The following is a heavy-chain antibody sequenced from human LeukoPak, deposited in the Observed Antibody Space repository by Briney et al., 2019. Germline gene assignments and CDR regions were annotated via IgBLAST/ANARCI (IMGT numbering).Heavy chain of an antibody. CDR2: IYSGGST. J-gene: IGHJ4*02. Sequence: PGGSLRLSCAASGFTVSSNYMSWVRQAPGKGLEWVSVIYSGGSTYYADSVKGRFTISRDNSKNTLYLQMNSLRAEDTAVYYCARSGYSYGSPLLLAYWGQGTLVTVSS. CDR1: GFTVSSNY. CDR3: ARSGYSYGSPLLLAY. D-gene: IGHD5-18*01. V-gene: IGHV3-53*01.